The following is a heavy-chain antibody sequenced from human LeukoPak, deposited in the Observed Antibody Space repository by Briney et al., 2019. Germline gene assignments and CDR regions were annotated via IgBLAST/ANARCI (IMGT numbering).Heavy chain of an antibody. J-gene: IGHJ4*02. V-gene: IGHV3-23*01. CDR3: AKVPSGRYCSGGSCYFDY. CDR1: GFTFSSYA. D-gene: IGHD2-15*01. Sequence: GGSLRLSCAASGFTFSSYAMSWVRQAPGKGLEWVSAISGSGGGTYYADSVKGRFTISRDNSKNTLYLQMNSLRAEDTAVYYCAKVPSGRYCSGGSCYFDYWGQGTLVAVSS. CDR2: ISGSGGGT.